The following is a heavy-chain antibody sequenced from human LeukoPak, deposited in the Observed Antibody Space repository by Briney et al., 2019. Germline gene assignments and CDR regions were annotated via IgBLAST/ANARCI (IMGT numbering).Heavy chain of an antibody. CDR3: ARGAHRIAAASKIDY. CDR2: ISYDGSNK. D-gene: IGHD6-13*01. CDR1: GFTFSRYW. J-gene: IGHJ4*02. V-gene: IGHV3-30*03. Sequence: GGSLRLSCASSGFTFSRYWMSWVRQAPGKGLEWVAVISYDGSNKYYADSVKGRFTISRDNSKNTLYLQMNSLRAEDTAVYYCARGAHRIAAASKIDYWGQGTLVTVSS.